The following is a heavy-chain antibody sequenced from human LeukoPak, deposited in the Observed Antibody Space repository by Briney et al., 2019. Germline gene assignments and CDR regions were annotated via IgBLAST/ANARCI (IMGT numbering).Heavy chain of an antibody. J-gene: IGHJ6*03. V-gene: IGHV3-30*03. CDR3: ARGTGDYAYYLDV. D-gene: IGHD4-17*01. CDR2: ISYDGSND. CDR1: GFTFSIYG. Sequence: GGSLRLSCEASGFTFSIYGMHWVRQAPGKGLDWVAVISYDGSNDYYADSVKGRFTISRDNSKNTLYLQMNILRAEDTAVYYCARGTGDYAYYLDVRGAGTTVTVSS.